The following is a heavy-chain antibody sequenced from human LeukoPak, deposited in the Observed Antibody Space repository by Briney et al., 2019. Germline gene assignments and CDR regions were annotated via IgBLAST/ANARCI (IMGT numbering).Heavy chain of an antibody. CDR2: IYNSGTT. J-gene: IGHJ4*02. Sequence: SQTLSLTCTVSGGSVRSGGYYWSWIRQHPGKGLEWMGYIYNSGTTYYNPSLKSRVTISVDTSKNQFSLKLSSVTAADTAVYYCGATYYAILTGYPFDYWGQGTLVTVSS. V-gene: IGHV4-31*02. CDR3: GATYYAILTGYPFDY. D-gene: IGHD3-9*01. CDR1: GGSVRSGGYY.